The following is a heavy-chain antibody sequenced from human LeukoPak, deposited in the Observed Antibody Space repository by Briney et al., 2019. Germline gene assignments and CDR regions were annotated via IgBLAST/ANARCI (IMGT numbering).Heavy chain of an antibody. D-gene: IGHD3-10*01. CDR3: ARAQAYYYGSGSYYPGWIDY. CDR1: GFTFSSYS. CDR2: IRYDGTNK. Sequence: GGSLRLSCAASGFTFSSYSMNWVRQAPGKGLEWVAFIRYDGTNKYFADSVKGRFTMSRDSSKNTLYLQMNSLRAEDTAVYYCARAQAYYYGSGSYYPGWIDYWGQGTLVTVSS. J-gene: IGHJ4*02. V-gene: IGHV3-30*02.